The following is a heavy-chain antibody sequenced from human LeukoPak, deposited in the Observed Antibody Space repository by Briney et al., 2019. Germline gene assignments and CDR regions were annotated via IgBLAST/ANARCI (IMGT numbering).Heavy chain of an antibody. J-gene: IGHJ6*02. CDR1: GYTFTSYG. D-gene: IGHD6-13*01. V-gene: IGHV1-18*01. Sequence: ASVKVSCKASGYTFTSYGISWVRQAPGQGLEWMGWISAYNGNTSYAQKLQGRVTMTTDTSTSTAYMELRSLRSDDTAVYYCAREVAAAGISYYYYGMDVWGQGTTVTVSS. CDR2: ISAYNGNT. CDR3: AREVAAAGISYYYYGMDV.